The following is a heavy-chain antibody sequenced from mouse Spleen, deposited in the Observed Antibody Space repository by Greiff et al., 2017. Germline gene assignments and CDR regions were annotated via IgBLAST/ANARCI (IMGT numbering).Heavy chain of an antibody. CDR3: ARCDYYGDYAMDY. V-gene: IGHV1-26*01. D-gene: IGHD1-2*01. Sequence: VQLQQSGPELVKPGASVKISCKASGYTFTDYYMNWVKQSHGKSLEWIGDINPNNGGTSYNQKFKGKATLTVDKSSSTAYMELRSLTSEDSAVYYCARCDYYGDYAMDYWGQGTSVTVSS. CDR1: GYTFTDYY. CDR2: INPNNGGT. J-gene: IGHJ4*01.